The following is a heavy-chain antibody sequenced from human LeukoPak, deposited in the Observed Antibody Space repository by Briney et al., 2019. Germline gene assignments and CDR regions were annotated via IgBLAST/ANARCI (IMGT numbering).Heavy chain of an antibody. V-gene: IGHV4-34*01. Sequence: SETLSLTCAVYGRSFSGCYWSWIRQPPGKGLEWIGEINHSGSTNYNPSLKSRVTISVDTSKNQFCLKLSSVTAADTAVYYCARSIWSGYYFDYWGQGTLVTVSS. CDR1: GRSFSGCY. CDR2: INHSGST. CDR3: ARSIWSGYYFDY. J-gene: IGHJ4*02. D-gene: IGHD3-3*01.